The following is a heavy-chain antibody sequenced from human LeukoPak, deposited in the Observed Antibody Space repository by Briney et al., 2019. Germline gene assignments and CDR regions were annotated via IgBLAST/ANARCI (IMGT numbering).Heavy chain of an antibody. Sequence: PGGTLRLSCAASGFTFSSYGMSWVRQAPGKGLEWVSAISGSGGSTYYADSVKGRFTISRDNSKNTLYLQMNSLRAEDTAVYYCAKDGDRYCSGGSCYSFLYMDVWGKGTTVTVSS. V-gene: IGHV3-23*01. D-gene: IGHD2-15*01. CDR1: GFTFSSYG. J-gene: IGHJ6*03. CDR3: AKDGDRYCSGGSCYSFLYMDV. CDR2: ISGSGGST.